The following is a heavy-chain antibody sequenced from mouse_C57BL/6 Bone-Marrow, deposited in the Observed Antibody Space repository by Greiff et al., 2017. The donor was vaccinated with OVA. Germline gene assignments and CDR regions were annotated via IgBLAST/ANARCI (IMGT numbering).Heavy chain of an antibody. Sequence: VQLQQSGAELMKPGASVKLSCKATGYTFTGYWIEWVKQRPGHGLEWIGVINPNYGTTSYNQKFKGKATLTVDQSSSTAYMQLNSLTSEDSAVYYCARNDAFLYYFDYWGQGTTLTVSS. J-gene: IGHJ2*01. CDR2: INPNYGTT. D-gene: IGHD2-3*01. CDR3: ARNDAFLYYFDY. CDR1: GYTFTGYW. V-gene: IGHV1-39*01.